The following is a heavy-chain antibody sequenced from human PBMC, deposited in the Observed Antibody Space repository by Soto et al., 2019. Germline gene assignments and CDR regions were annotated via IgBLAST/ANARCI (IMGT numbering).Heavy chain of an antibody. J-gene: IGHJ4*02. Sequence: SETLSLTCTVSGDSLSSGGHYWSWSRQHPGKGLEWIGHIYDSVNTYYSPSLRSRVTISADMSKNQFSLNLRSVTAADTAVYYCARVDHRGYFAILTDYWGQGTLVTVSS. CDR1: GDSLSSGGHY. V-gene: IGHV4-31*03. CDR2: IYDSVNT. D-gene: IGHD3-9*01. CDR3: ARVDHRGYFAILTDY.